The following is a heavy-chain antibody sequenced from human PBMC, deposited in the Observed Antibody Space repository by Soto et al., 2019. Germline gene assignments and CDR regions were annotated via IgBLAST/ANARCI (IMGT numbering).Heavy chain of an antibody. CDR3: ARVRQLVGYFYYYMDV. Sequence: SVKVSCKASGGTFSSYAISWVRQAPGQGLEWMGGIIPIFGTANYAQKFQGRVTITADESTSTAYMELSSLRSDDTAVYYCARVRQLVGYFYYYMDVWGKGTTVTVSS. CDR2: IIPIFGTA. J-gene: IGHJ6*03. CDR1: GGTFSSYA. D-gene: IGHD6-6*01. V-gene: IGHV1-69*13.